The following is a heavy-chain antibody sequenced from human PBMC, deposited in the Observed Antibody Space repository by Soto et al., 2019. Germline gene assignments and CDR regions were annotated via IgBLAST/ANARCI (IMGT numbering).Heavy chain of an antibody. CDR3: TKDNCSSGKCKEWDV. V-gene: IGHV3-15*01. D-gene: IGHD2-15*01. Sequence: EVQLVESGGGLVKPGGSLRLSCAASRFTFSNAWMSWVRQAPGKGLEWVGRIKSKTDCGTTDYAAPVKGRFSISRDDSKNTVFLQMDSLKTEDTAVYYCTKDNCSSGKCKEWDVWGKGTTVNVPS. CDR1: RFTFSNAW. J-gene: IGHJ6*04. CDR2: IKSKTDCGTT.